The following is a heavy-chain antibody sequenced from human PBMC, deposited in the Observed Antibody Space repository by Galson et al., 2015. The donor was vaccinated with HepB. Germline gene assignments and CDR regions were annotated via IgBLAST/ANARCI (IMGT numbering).Heavy chain of an antibody. CDR3: AKYSSSNYYYYYYGMDV. J-gene: IGHJ6*02. CDR2: IWYDGSNK. Sequence: SLRLSCAASGFTFSSYCMHWVRQAPGKGLEWVAVIWYDGSNKYYADSVKGRFTISRDNSKYTLYLQMNSLRAEDTAVYYCAKYSSSNYYYYYYGMDVWGQGTTVTVSS. CDR1: GFTFSSYC. V-gene: IGHV3-33*06. D-gene: IGHD6-6*01.